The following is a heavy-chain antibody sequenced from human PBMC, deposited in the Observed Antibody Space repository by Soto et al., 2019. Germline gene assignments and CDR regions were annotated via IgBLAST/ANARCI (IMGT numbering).Heavy chain of an antibody. CDR3: AREGYCSSGSCALYSHDYFGMDV. J-gene: IGHJ6*02. V-gene: IGHV1-18*01. CDR2: ISTYNEKT. CDR1: GYTFSRYG. D-gene: IGHD2-15*01. Sequence: QVHLVQSGAEMKKPGASVKVSCKASGYTFSRYGISWVRQAPGQGLEWMGWISTYNEKTNYAQDFQGRVSMTTDTSTRTAYMEVRSLTSDDTAGYYCAREGYCSSGSCALYSHDYFGMDVWGQGTTVTVSS.